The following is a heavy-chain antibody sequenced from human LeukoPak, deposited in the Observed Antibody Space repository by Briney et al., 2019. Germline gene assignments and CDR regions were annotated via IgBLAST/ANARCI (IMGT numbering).Heavy chain of an antibody. V-gene: IGHV3-23*01. J-gene: IGHJ4*02. CDR2: ISGSGGST. Sequence: PGGSLRLSCAASGFTFSSYAMSWVRQAPGKGLEWVSAISGSGGSTYYADSVKGRFTISRDNSKNTLYLQMNSLRAEDTAVYYCAKLLVVVHKSTMIACVYFDYWGQGTLVTVSS. CDR1: GFTFSSYA. CDR3: AKLLVVVHKSTMIACVYFDY. D-gene: IGHD3-22*01.